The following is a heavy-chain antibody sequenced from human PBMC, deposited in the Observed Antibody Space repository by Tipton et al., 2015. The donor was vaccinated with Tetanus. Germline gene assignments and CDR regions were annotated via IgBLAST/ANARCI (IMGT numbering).Heavy chain of an antibody. Sequence: LRLSCTVSGGSISSDAHYWSWIRQAPGKGLEWLGYISHSGTTNYNPSLMSRVTLSLDTARGQFSLKLTSVTAAGAAVYFCARDRRDFAYDSRGFYSPLYYFDNWGQGVRVTVSS. V-gene: IGHV4-30-4*01. J-gene: IGHJ4*02. CDR3: ARDRRDFAYDSRGFYSPLYYFDN. CDR2: ISHSGTT. CDR1: GGSISSDAHY. D-gene: IGHD3-22*01.